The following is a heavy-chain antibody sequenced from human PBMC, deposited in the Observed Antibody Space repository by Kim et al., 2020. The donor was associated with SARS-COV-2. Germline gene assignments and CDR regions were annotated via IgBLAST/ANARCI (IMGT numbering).Heavy chain of an antibody. V-gene: IGHV3-43*01. J-gene: IGHJ5*02. D-gene: IGHD3-10*01. CDR3: AKEYNRELFGWFDP. Sequence: DSVKCRFTISRDNSKNSLYLQMNSLRTEDTALYYCAKEYNRELFGWFDPWGQGTLVTVSS.